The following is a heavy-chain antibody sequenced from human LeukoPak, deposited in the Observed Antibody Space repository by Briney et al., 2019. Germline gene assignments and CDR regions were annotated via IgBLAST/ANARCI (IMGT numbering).Heavy chain of an antibody. CDR3: ARVRRDSSGYYF. J-gene: IGHJ4*02. CDR2: INQDGSEK. Sequence: GGSLRLSCAGSGFTFSRYWMSWVRQAPGKGLEWVANINQDGSEKYHVDSVRGRFTISRDNAKNSLYLQMNSMRAEDTAVYYCARVRRDSSGYYFWGQGTLVTFSS. V-gene: IGHV3-7*01. CDR1: GFTFSRYW. D-gene: IGHD3-22*01.